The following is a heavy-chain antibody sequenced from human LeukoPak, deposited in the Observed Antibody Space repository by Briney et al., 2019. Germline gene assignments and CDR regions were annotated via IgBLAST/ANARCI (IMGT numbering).Heavy chain of an antibody. V-gene: IGHV1-18*01. Sequence: GASVKVSCKASGYTFTSYGISWVRQAPGQGLEWMGWISAYNGNTNYAQKLQGRVTMTTDTSTSTAYMELRSLRSDDTAVYYCARDRRTAMVTDYYYGMDVWGQGTTVTVSS. CDR3: ARDRRTAMVTDYYYGMDV. CDR2: ISAYNGNT. J-gene: IGHJ6*02. CDR1: GYTFTSYG. D-gene: IGHD5-18*01.